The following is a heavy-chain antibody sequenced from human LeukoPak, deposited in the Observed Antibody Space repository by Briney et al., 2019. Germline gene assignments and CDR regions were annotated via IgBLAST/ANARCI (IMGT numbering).Heavy chain of an antibody. CDR1: GYTFTSYG. CDR3: ARFTYCGGDCLFGWFDP. D-gene: IGHD2-21*02. Sequence: ASVKVSFKASGYTFTSYGISWVRQAPGQGLEWMGWISAYNGNTNYAQKLQGRVAMTTDTSTSTAYMELRSLRSDDTAVYYCARFTYCGGDCLFGWFDPWGQGTLVTVSS. V-gene: IGHV1-18*01. CDR2: ISAYNGNT. J-gene: IGHJ5*02.